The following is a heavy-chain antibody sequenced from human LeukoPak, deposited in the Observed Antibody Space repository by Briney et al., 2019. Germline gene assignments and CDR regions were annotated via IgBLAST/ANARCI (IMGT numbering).Heavy chain of an antibody. D-gene: IGHD5-18*01. J-gene: IGHJ5*02. CDR3: ATLPYRYSYGPPNWFDP. Sequence: GASVKVSCKASGGTFSSYAISWVRQAPGQGLEWMGGIIPIFGTANYAQKFQGRVTITADKSTSTAYMELSSLRSEDTAVYYCATLPYRYSYGPPNWFDPRGQGTLVTVSS. CDR2: IIPIFGTA. V-gene: IGHV1-69*06. CDR1: GGTFSSYA.